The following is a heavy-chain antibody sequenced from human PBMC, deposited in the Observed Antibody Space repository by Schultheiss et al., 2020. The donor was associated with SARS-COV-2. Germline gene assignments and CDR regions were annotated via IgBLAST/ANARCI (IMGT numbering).Heavy chain of an antibody. CDR1: GFTFSNAW. Sequence: GGSLRLSCAASGFTFSNAWMSWIRQAPGKGLEWVSYISSSGSTIYYADSVKGRFTISRDNAKNSLYLQMNSLRAEDTAVFYCAKDRRGFGNYYVGIDYWGQGTLVTVSS. CDR2: ISSSGSTI. V-gene: IGHV3-11*04. J-gene: IGHJ4*02. D-gene: IGHD1-26*01. CDR3: AKDRRGFGNYYVGIDY.